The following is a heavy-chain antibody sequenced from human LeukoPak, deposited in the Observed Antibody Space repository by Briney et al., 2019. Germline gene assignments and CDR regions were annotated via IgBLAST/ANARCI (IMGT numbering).Heavy chain of an antibody. V-gene: IGHV4-31*03. Sequence: SQTLSLTCTVSGGFISSGGYYWTWIRQHPGKGLEWIGNINYIGTTYYSPSLRSRVTISVDTSKNQFSLRLTSVTAADTAVYYCARGTASAGPLFFDYWGQGALVTVSS. CDR3: ARGTASAGPLFFDY. CDR2: INYIGTT. CDR1: GGFISSGGYY. J-gene: IGHJ4*02. D-gene: IGHD6-13*01.